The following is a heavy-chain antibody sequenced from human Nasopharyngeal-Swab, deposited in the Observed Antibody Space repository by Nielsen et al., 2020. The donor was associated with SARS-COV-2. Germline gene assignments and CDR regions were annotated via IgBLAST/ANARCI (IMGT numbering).Heavy chain of an antibody. Sequence: GESLKISCAASGFTFSSYAMSWVRQAPGKGLEWVSAISGSGGSTYYADSVKGRFTISRDNSKNTLYLQMNSLRAEDTAVYYCAKAVTLWFGELLGGTLNAPFDYWGQGTTVTVSS. J-gene: IGHJ4*03. V-gene: IGHV3-23*01. CDR3: AKAVTLWFGELLGGTLNAPFDY. D-gene: IGHD3-10*01. CDR2: ISGSGGST. CDR1: GFTFSSYA.